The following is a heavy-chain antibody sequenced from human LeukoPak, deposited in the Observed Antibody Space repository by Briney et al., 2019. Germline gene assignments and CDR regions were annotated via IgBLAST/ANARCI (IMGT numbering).Heavy chain of an antibody. CDR1: GFTFSSYA. V-gene: IGHV3-23*01. J-gene: IGHJ4*02. D-gene: IGHD3-22*01. CDR2: ISVSGGSP. Sequence: PGGSLRLSCAASGFTFSSYAMMWVRQAPGKGLDWVSTISVSGGSPNYADSVKGRFTISRDNSKNTLYLQMNSLRAEDTAVYYCAKDSGDSSGPSPGYWGQGTLVTVSS. CDR3: AKDSGDSSGPSPGY.